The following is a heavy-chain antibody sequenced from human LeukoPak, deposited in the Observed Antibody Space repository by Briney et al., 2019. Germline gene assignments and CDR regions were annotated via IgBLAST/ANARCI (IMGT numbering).Heavy chain of an antibody. CDR1: GYTFTGYY. CDR2: INPNSGGT. CDR3: ARAPVFGYGDYEVFAFDI. Sequence: GASVKVSCKASGYTFTGYYMHWVRQAPGQGLEWMGWINPNSGGTNYAQKFQGRVTMTRDTSISTAYMELSRLRSDDTAVYYCARAPVFGYGDYEVFAFDIWDQGTMVTVSS. D-gene: IGHD4-17*01. J-gene: IGHJ3*02. V-gene: IGHV1-2*02.